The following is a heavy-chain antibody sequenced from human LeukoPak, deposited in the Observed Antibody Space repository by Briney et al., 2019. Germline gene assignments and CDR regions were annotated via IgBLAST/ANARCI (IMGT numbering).Heavy chain of an antibody. CDR3: ARRAYSSGYYYFDY. V-gene: IGHV4-59*01. D-gene: IGHD3-22*01. J-gene: IGHJ4*02. Sequence: PSETLSLTCTVSGGSISSYYWSWIRQPPGEGLEWIGYIYYSGSTNYNPSLKSRVTISVDTSKNQFSLKLSSVTAADTAVYYCARRAYSSGYYYFDYWGQGTPVTVSS. CDR1: GGSISSYY. CDR2: IYYSGST.